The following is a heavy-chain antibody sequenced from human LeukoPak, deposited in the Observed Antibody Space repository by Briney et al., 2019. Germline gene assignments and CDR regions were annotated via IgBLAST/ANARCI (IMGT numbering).Heavy chain of an antibody. V-gene: IGHV3-48*02. J-gene: IGHJ4*02. D-gene: IGHD2-21*02. CDR2: ITSSSSTI. CDR1: GFTFSSYS. CDR3: ARDSYCGGDCFSGFLDY. Sequence: GGSLRLSCAASGFTFSSYSMNWVRQAPGKGLEWVSYITSSSSTIYYADSVKGRFTISRDNAKNSLYLQMNSLRDEDTAVYYCARDSYCGGDCFSGFLDYWGQGTLVTVSS.